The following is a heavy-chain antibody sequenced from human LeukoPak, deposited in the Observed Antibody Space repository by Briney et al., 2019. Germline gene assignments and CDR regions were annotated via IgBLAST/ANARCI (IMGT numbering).Heavy chain of an antibody. CDR2: IYYSGST. Sequence: SQTLSLTCTVPGGSISSGDYYWSWIRQPPGKGLEWIGYIYYSGSTYYNPSLKSRVTISVDTSKNQFSLKLSSVTAADTAVYYCARGNYYDSSGYYLTLYYFDYWGQGTLVTVSS. V-gene: IGHV4-30-4*01. J-gene: IGHJ4*02. CDR1: GGSISSGDYY. D-gene: IGHD3-22*01. CDR3: ARGNYYDSSGYYLTLYYFDY.